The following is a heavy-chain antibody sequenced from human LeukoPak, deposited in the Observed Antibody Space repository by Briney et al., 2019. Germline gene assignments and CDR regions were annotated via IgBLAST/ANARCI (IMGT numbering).Heavy chain of an antibody. J-gene: IGHJ1*01. CDR2: INNDGSTT. V-gene: IGHV3-74*01. CDR1: GFTFSEAW. CDR3: ARVSGPGMNEYFHL. Sequence: GGSLRFSCAASGFTFSEAWMHWVRQAPGKGLVWVSRINNDGSTTRYADSVKGRFTISRDNAKNTLYLQMNSLRAEDTAVYYCARVSGPGMNEYFHLWGQGTLVTVSS. D-gene: IGHD3-10*01.